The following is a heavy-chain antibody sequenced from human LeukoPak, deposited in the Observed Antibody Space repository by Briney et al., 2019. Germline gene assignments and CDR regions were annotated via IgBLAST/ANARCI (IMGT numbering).Heavy chain of an antibody. V-gene: IGHV3-23*01. CDR1: VLIFTTYA. J-gene: IGHJ6*03. CDR3: ANWDPYCYYMDL. D-gene: IGHD1-26*01. CDR2: SWASGGGT. Sequence: GGSLTLSCTASVLIFTTYAMSWVRHAPGKGREWVSSSWASGGGTHYAGSVKDRFTISRENSKNTLYLQMNRLRVEDTAVYYCANWDPYCYYMDLWGKGTTVTVSS.